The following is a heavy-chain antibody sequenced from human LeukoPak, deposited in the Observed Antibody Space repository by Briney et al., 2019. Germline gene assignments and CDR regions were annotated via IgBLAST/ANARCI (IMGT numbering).Heavy chain of an antibody. J-gene: IGHJ4*02. D-gene: IGHD6-19*01. Sequence: PSETLSLTCTVSGGSLSSGSYYWSWIRQPPGKGLEWIGYIYYSGSTNYNPSLKSRVTISVDTSKNQFSLKLSSVTAADTAVYYCARGPYSSGWYFDYWGQGTLVTVSS. V-gene: IGHV4-61*01. CDR3: ARGPYSSGWYFDY. CDR1: GGSLSSGSYY. CDR2: IYYSGST.